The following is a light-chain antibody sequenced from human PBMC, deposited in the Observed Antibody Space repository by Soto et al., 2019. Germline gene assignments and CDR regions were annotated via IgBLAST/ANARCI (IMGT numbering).Light chain of an antibody. CDR1: SSNIGGNY. J-gene: IGLJ2*01. CDR2: RND. V-gene: IGLV1-47*01. CDR3: AAWDDSLSGVV. Sequence: QLVLTQAPSASGTPGQRVAISCSGSSSNIGGNYVYWYHQLPGTAPKLLIYRNDQRPSGVPDRFSGSKSGTSASLAISGLRPDDEADYYCAAWDDSLSGVVFGGGTQLTVL.